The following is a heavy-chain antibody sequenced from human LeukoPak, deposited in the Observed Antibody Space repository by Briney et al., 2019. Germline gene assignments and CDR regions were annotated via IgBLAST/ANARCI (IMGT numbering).Heavy chain of an antibody. Sequence: ASVKVSCKAYGYTFTGCYMHWVRQAPGQGLEWMGWINPNSGATNYAQKFQGRVTMTRDTSISTAYMELSRLRSDDTAVYYCARAPGDSNTMVRGILISPIHYWGQGTLVTVSS. V-gene: IGHV1-2*02. CDR3: ARAPGDSNTMVRGILISPIHY. CDR1: GYTFTGCY. D-gene: IGHD3-10*01. CDR2: INPNSGAT. J-gene: IGHJ4*02.